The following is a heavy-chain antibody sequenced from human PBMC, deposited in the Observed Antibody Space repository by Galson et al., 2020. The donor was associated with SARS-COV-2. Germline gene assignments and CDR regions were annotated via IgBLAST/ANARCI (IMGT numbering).Heavy chain of an antibody. CDR1: GYSFTNYW. V-gene: IGHV5-51*01. Sequence: GESLKISCQVSGYSFTNYWIDWVRQMPGKGLEWMGSIYPGDSDTRYSPSFEGQVTISVDNSIITAYLQWSSLKASDTAIYYCARHPPYTSRWFSSYYGMDVWGQGTTVTVSS. J-gene: IGHJ6*02. CDR3: ARHPPYTSRWFSSYYGMDV. D-gene: IGHD2-15*01. CDR2: IYPGDSDT.